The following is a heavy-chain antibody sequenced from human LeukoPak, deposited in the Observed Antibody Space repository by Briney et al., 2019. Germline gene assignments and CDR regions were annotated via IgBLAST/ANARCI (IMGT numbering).Heavy chain of an antibody. J-gene: IGHJ4*02. V-gene: IGHV3-7*03. CDR2: IKEDGSEK. CDR1: GFTFGSSW. CDR3: AKDSRRFDY. Sequence: GGSLRLSCAASGFTFGSSWMTWVRHAPGKGLEWVANIKEDGSEKYYVDSVKGRFTISRDNAKNSLYLQMNSLRAEDTAVYYCAKDSRRFDYWGQGTLVTVSS.